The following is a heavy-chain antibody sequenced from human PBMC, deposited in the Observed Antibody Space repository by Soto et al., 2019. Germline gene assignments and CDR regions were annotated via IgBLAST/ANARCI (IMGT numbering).Heavy chain of an antibody. CDR2: MNPNSGNT. CDR3: AGRKGSSCDYYYYGKDV. J-gene: IGHJ6*02. Sequence: ASVKVSCKASGYTFTSYDINWVRQATGQGLEWMGWMNPNSGNTGYAQKFQGRVTMTRNTSISTAYMELSSLRSEDTAVYYCAGRKGSSCDYYYYGKDVWGQGTTVTVSS. V-gene: IGHV1-8*01. CDR1: GYTFTSYD. D-gene: IGHD2-15*01.